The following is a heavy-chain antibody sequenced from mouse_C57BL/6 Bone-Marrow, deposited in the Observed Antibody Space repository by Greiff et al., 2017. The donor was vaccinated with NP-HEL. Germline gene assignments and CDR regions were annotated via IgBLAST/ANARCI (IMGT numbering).Heavy chain of an antibody. CDR1: GYSITSGYY. Sequence: VQLQQSGPGLVKPSQSLSLTCSVTGYSITSGYYWNWIRQFPGNKLEWMGYISYDGSNNYNPSLKNRISITRDTSKNQFFLKLNSVTTEDTATYYCARDGMMITTGYYAMDYWGQGTSVTVSS. CDR3: ARDGMMITTGYYAMDY. D-gene: IGHD2-4*01. J-gene: IGHJ4*01. CDR2: ISYDGSN. V-gene: IGHV3-6*01.